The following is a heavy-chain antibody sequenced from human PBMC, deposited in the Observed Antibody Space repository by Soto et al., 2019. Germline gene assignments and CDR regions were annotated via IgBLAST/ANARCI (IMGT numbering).Heavy chain of an antibody. D-gene: IGHD3-22*01. CDR3: ARDPQMRPSSGYYYRIDD. Sequence: PGGSLRRSCAASGFTFSSYAIHGVRQAPGKGLEWVAVISYDGSNKYYADSVKGRFTISRDNSKNTLYLQMNSLRAEDTAVYYCARDPQMRPSSGYYYRIDDWGQGALVTVSS. J-gene: IGHJ4*02. CDR1: GFTFSSYA. V-gene: IGHV3-30-3*01. CDR2: ISYDGSNK.